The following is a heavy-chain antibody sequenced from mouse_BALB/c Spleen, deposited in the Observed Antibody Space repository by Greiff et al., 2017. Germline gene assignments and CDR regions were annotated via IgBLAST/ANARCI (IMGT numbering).Heavy chain of an antibody. CDR3: AGQGRAMDY. V-gene: IGHV5-6*01. Sequence: EVMLVESGGDLVKPGGSLKLSCAASGFTFSSYGMSWVRQTPDKRLEWVATISSGGSYTYYPDSVKGRFTISRDNAKNTLYLQMSSLRSEDTAMYYCAGQGRAMDYGGQGTSVTVAS. J-gene: IGHJ4*01. CDR2: ISSGGSYT. CDR1: GFTFSSYG.